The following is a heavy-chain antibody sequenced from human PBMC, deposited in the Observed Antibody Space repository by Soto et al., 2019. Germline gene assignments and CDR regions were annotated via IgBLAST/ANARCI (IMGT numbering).Heavy chain of an antibody. Sequence: SETLSLTCTVSGGSISSSSYYWGWIRQPPGKGLEWIGSIYYSGSTYYNPSLKSRVTISVDTSKNQFSLKLSSVTAADTAVYYCARHKGVRGVIGLYVMDFWGQGSTVIVSS. CDR3: ARHKGVRGVIGLYVMDF. CDR1: GGSISSSSYY. CDR2: IYYSGST. V-gene: IGHV4-39*01. D-gene: IGHD3-10*01. J-gene: IGHJ6*02.